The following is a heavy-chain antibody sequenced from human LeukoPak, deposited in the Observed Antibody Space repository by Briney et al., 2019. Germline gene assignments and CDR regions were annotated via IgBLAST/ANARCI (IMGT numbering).Heavy chain of an antibody. CDR3: AREESIQLWGAYYFDY. CDR1: GGSISSSSYY. D-gene: IGHD5-18*01. V-gene: IGHV4-39*07. J-gene: IGHJ4*02. CDR2: IYYSGST. Sequence: SETLSLTCTVSGGSISSSSYYWGWIRQPPGKGLEWIGSIYYSGSTYYNPSLKSRVTISVDTSKNQFSLKLSSVTAADTAVYYCAREESIQLWGAYYFDYWGQGTLVTVSS.